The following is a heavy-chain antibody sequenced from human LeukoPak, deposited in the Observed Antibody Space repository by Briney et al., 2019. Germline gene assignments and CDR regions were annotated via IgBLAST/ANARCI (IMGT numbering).Heavy chain of an antibody. D-gene: IGHD3-10*01. Sequence: PSETLSLTCTVSGGSISSSSYYWGWIRQPPGKGLEWIGSIYYSGSTYYNPSLKSRVTISVDTSKNQFSLKLSSVTAADTAVYYCARLGVLLWFGELLPNNWFDPWGQGTLVTVSS. CDR2: IYYSGST. J-gene: IGHJ5*02. CDR1: GGSISSSSYY. CDR3: ARLGVLLWFGELLPNNWFDP. V-gene: IGHV4-39*01.